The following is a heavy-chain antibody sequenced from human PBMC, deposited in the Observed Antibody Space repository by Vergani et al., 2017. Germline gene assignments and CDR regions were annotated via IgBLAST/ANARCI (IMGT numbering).Heavy chain of an antibody. V-gene: IGHV3-23*01. CDR3: AEPQGTSAYYYGGFDY. J-gene: IGHJ4*02. D-gene: IGHD3-22*01. CDR2: ISSDGGST. CDR1: VFTFSTYA. Sequence: EVQLLESGGGLVQPGGSLRLSCAASVFTFSTYAMTWVRQAPGKGLEWVSTISSDGGSTYYADSVKGRFTISRDNSKNTLSLQMNSLTAEDTAIYYCAEPQGTSAYYYGGFDYGGQGILVTVSS.